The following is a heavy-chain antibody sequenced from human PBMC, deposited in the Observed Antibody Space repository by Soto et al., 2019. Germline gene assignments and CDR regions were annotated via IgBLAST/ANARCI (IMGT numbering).Heavy chain of an antibody. J-gene: IGHJ6*03. CDR2: TYYRSKWYN. V-gene: IGHV6-1*01. CDR1: GESVSSNSAA. CDR3: ARGAVYTIFGVGGYYYYYYMDV. D-gene: IGHD3-3*01. Sequence: QTLSLTCVISGESVSSNSAAWNWIRQSPSRGLEWLGRTYYRSKWYNDYAVSVKSRITINPDTSKNQFSLQLNSVTPEDTAVYYCARGAVYTIFGVGGYYYYYYMDVWGKGTTVTVSS.